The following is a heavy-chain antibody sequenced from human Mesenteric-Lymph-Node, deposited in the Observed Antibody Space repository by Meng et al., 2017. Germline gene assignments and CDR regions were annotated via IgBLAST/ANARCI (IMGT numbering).Heavy chain of an antibody. V-gene: IGHV3-23*01. Sequence: GESLKISCAASGFTFSSYAMSWVRQAPGKGLEWVSAISGSGGSTYYADSVKGRFTISRDNSKNTLYLQMNSLRAEDTAVYYCAKGSLKSKAVLDYWGQGTLVTVSS. CDR3: AKGSLKSKAVLDY. CDR1: GFTFSSYA. J-gene: IGHJ4*02. CDR2: ISGSGGST. D-gene: IGHD3-16*02.